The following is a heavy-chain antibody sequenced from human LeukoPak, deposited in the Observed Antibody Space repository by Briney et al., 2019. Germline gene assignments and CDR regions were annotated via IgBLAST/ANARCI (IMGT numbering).Heavy chain of an antibody. CDR2: ISGDGGST. CDR3: AKDGGGRYSGYDSTFDY. CDR1: GFTFADYA. Sequence: GGSLRLSCAASGFTFADYAMRWVRQAPGKGLEWVSLISGDGGSTYYADSVKGRFTISRDNSKNSLYLQMNSLRTEDTALYYCAKDGGGRYSGYDSTFDYWGQGTLVTVSS. D-gene: IGHD5-12*01. V-gene: IGHV3-43*02. J-gene: IGHJ4*02.